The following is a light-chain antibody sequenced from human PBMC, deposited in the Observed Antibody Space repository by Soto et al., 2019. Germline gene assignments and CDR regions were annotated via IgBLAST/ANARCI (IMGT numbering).Light chain of an antibody. CDR3: QYYGSSPLT. CDR1: QSFSSNS. CDR2: AAS. Sequence: EIVLTQSPGTLSLSPGERATLSCTASQSFSSNSLGWYQQKPGQAPRLLIYAASIRATGIPDRFSGSGSGTDFTLTISRLEPEDFAIYYCQYYGSSPLTFGGGTKVDIK. J-gene: IGKJ4*01. V-gene: IGKV3-20*01.